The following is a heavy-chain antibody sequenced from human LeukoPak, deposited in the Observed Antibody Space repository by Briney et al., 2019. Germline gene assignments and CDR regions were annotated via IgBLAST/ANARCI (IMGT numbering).Heavy chain of an antibody. D-gene: IGHD2-15*01. V-gene: IGHV4-34*01. CDR2: INHSGST. CDR3: ARRLGYCSGGSCYPRYYFDY. Sequence: PGGSLRLSCAASGFPFSSYAMSWVRQAPGKGLEWIGEINHSGSTNYNPSLKSRVTISVDTSKNQFSLKLSSVTAADTAVYYCARRLGYCSGGSCYPRYYFDYWGQGTLVTVSS. CDR1: GFPFSSYA. J-gene: IGHJ4*02.